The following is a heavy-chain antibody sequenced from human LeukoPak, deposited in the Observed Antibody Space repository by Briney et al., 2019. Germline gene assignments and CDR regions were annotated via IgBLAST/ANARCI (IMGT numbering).Heavy chain of an antibody. V-gene: IGHV3-48*01. Sequence: GGSLRLSCAASGFIFSSYSMNWVRQAPGKGLEWISYISSSSSTIYYADSVKGRFTISRDNAKNSLYLQMNSLRAEDTAVYYCARGVSYYDGSGYFRLFDYWGQGTLVTVSS. CDR3: ARGVSYYDGSGYFRLFDY. CDR1: GFIFSSYS. D-gene: IGHD3-22*01. CDR2: ISSSSSTI. J-gene: IGHJ4*02.